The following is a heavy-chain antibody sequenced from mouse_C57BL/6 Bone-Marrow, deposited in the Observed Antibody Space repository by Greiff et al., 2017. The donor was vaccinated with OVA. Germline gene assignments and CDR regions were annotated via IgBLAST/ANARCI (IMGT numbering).Heavy chain of an antibody. Sequence: DVKLVESGGGLVKPGGSLKLSCAASGFTFSDYGMHWVRQAPEKGLEWVAYISSGSSTIYYADTVKGRFTISRDNAKNPLFLQMTSLRSEDTAMYYCAREDYDSSYGYFDVWGTGTTVTVSS. J-gene: IGHJ1*03. V-gene: IGHV5-17*01. D-gene: IGHD1-1*01. CDR1: GFTFSDYG. CDR2: ISSGSSTI. CDR3: AREDYDSSYGYFDV.